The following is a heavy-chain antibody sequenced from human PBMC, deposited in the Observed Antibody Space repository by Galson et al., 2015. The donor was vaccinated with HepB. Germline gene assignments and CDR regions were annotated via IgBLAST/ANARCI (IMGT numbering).Heavy chain of an antibody. D-gene: IGHD7-27*01. CDR3: AHSRKLGMNFDH. CDR2: IYWNNDK. J-gene: IGHJ4*02. Sequence: PALVKPTQTLTLTCTFSGFSLSTSGVGVGWSRQPPGKALEWLGIIYWNNDKRYSPSLKSRVTITKDPSKNQVVLTMTNVDPVDTGTYFCAHSRKLGMNFDHWGQGTLVTVSS. CDR1: GFSLSTSGVG. V-gene: IGHV2-5*01.